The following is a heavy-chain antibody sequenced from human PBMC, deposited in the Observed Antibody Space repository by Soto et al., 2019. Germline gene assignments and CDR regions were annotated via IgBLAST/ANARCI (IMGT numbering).Heavy chain of an antibody. D-gene: IGHD6-13*01. V-gene: IGHV1-18*01. Sequence: ASVKVSCKASGYTFTSYGISWVRQAPGQGLEWMGWISAYNGNTNYAPNLQGRVTMTTDTSTSTAYMELRSLRSDGTAVYYCARGAAAGMGGGYYGMDVWGQGTTVTVSS. CDR1: GYTFTSYG. J-gene: IGHJ6*02. CDR2: ISAYNGNT. CDR3: ARGAAAGMGGGYYGMDV.